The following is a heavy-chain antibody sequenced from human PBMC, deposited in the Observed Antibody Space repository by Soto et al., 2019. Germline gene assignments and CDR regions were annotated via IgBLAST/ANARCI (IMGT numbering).Heavy chain of an antibody. D-gene: IGHD2-21*02. CDR2: INIGSGRT. Sequence: TVSSYAMHWVRQAPGQRLEWMGWINIGSGRTEYSQNLQDRITITRDTSASTVYMDLSSLKSEDTSVYFCVRDGGDCGYRLTYYYYVGLDVWGQGTTVTVSS. CDR1: TVSSYA. CDR3: VRDGGDCGYRLTYYYYVGLDV. J-gene: IGHJ6*02. V-gene: IGHV1-3*04.